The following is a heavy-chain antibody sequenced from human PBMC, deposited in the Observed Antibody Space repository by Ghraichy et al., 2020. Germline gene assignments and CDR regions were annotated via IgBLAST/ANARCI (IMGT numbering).Heavy chain of an antibody. CDR1: GYIFTSYG. CDR2: ISAYNGNT. D-gene: IGHD6-13*01. V-gene: IGHV1-18*04. J-gene: IGHJ4*02. Sequence: ASVNVSCKASGYIFTSYGISWVRQAPGQGLEWMGWISAYNGNTKYAQKLQGRGTMTTDTSTSTAYMELRSLRSDDTAVYYCARDPPATAAAGTVDYWGQGTLVTVSS. CDR3: ARDPPATAAAGTVDY.